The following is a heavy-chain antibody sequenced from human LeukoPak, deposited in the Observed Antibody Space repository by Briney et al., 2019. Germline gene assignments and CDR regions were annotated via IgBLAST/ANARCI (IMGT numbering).Heavy chain of an antibody. CDR2: LYSGGST. D-gene: IGHD6-19*01. J-gene: IGHJ4*02. V-gene: IGHV3-53*01. Sequence: PGGSLRLSCAASGFTFTRNYMSWVRQAPEKGLEWLSVLYSGGSTYYADSVKGRFTISRDDSGNTLYLQMNSLTADDTAVYYCARGQITSAWLDCWGQGTLVTVSS. CDR3: ARGQITSAWLDC. CDR1: GFTFTRNY.